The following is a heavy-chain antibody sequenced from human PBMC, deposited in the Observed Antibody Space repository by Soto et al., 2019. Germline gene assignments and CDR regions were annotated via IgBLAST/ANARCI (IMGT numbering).Heavy chain of an antibody. CDR2: ISANNGNT. V-gene: IGHV1-18*01. CDR1: GYTFITYG. Sequence: QVQLVQSGAEVKKPGASVKVSCEASGYTFITYGISWVRQAPGQGLEWMGWISANNGNTHYAQNLQGRVTMTTDTSTSTAYMELRSLRSDDTAVYYCSRKGTGAPVDYWGQGTLVIVSS. J-gene: IGHJ4*02. CDR3: SRKGTGAPVDY. D-gene: IGHD1-1*01.